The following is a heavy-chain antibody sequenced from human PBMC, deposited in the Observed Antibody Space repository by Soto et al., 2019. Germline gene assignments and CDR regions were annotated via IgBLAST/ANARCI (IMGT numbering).Heavy chain of an antibody. CDR2: INPNSGGT. V-gene: IGHV1-2*04. Sequence: ASVKVSCKASGYTFTGYYMHWVRQAPGQGLEWMGWINPNSGGTNYAQKFQGWVTMTRDTSISTAYMELSRLRSDDTAVYYCARGMQQQLAYYYYYYMDVWGKGTTVTVSS. D-gene: IGHD6-13*01. J-gene: IGHJ6*03. CDR3: ARGMQQQLAYYYYYYMDV. CDR1: GYTFTGYY.